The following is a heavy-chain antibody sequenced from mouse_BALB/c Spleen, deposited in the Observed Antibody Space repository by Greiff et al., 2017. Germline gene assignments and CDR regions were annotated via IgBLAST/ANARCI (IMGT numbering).Heavy chain of an antibody. CDR2: INSNGGST. D-gene: IGHD2-1*01. CDR3: AREKIYYGNYIDY. V-gene: IGHV5-6-3*01. Sequence: EVQLVESGGGLVQPGGSLKLSCAASGFTFSSYGMSWVRQTPDKRLELVATINSNGGSTYYPDSVKGRFTISRDNAKNTLYLQMSSLKSEDTAMYYCAREKIYYGNYIDYWGQGTTLTVSS. CDR1: GFTFSSYG. J-gene: IGHJ2*01.